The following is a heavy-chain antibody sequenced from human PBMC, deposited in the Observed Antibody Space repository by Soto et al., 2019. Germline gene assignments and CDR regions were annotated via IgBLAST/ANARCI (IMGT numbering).Heavy chain of an antibody. Sequence: GESLKISCKTSGYTFTTYWIAWVRQMPGKGLEWMGIIYPVDSETKYSPSFQGQVTMSTDKSTSTAYLQWSSLKASDSAIYYCARHPDMRGGEFEYWGQGT. V-gene: IGHV5-51*01. CDR3: ARHPDMRGGEFEY. D-gene: IGHD2-15*01. CDR1: GYTFTTYW. CDR2: IYPVDSET. J-gene: IGHJ4*02.